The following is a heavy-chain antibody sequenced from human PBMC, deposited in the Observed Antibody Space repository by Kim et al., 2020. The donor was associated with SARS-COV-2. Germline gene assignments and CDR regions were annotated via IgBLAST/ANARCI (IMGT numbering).Heavy chain of an antibody. V-gene: IGHV3-11*04. CDR2: ISHTGRTI. CDR3: AGRLWAGSGYPRFDS. CDR1: GFSFSDYY. J-gene: IGHJ4*01. Sequence: GGSLRLSCAASGFSFSDYYMNWIRQTPERGLEWLSYISHTGRTIYYADSVRGRFTISRDNAKNSVFLQMNSLRIEDTAMYYCAGRLWAGSGYPRFDSWG. D-gene: IGHD3-22*01.